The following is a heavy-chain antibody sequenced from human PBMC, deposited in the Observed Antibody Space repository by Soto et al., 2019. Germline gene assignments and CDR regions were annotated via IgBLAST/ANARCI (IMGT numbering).Heavy chain of an antibody. CDR1: GGSISSGGYC. CDR3: ARGSTYYAP. V-gene: IGHV4-31*03. CDR2: IYYSGST. J-gene: IGHJ5*02. Sequence: SETLSITCSVSGGSISSGGYCWSWIRQHPGKGLEWIGYIYYSGSTYYNPSLKSRVTISVKTSKNQFSLKLSSVTAADPAVYYCARGSTYYAPWGQGTLVTVSS. D-gene: IGHD3-10*01.